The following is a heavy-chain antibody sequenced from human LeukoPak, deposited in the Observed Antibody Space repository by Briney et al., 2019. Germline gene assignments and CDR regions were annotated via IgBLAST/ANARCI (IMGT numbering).Heavy chain of an antibody. CDR2: IYTSGST. J-gene: IGHJ3*02. V-gene: IGHV4-4*07. D-gene: IGHD5-18*01. Sequence: SETLSLTCTVSGGSISSYCWSWIRQPAGKGLEWIGRIYTSGSTNYNPSLKSRVTMSVDTSKNQFSLKLSSVTAADTAVYYCARDVGRGYSYGYSAFDIWGQGTMVTVSS. CDR3: ARDVGRGYSYGYSAFDI. CDR1: GGSISSYC.